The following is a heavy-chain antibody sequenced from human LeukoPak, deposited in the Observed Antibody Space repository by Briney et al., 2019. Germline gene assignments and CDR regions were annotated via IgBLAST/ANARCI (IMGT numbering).Heavy chain of an antibody. CDR1: GGSVNSGRYY. V-gene: IGHV4-61*02. CDR3: ARDDFDYNDLVSVIHI. D-gene: IGHD3-3*01. CDR2: IYTSGST. J-gene: IGHJ3*02. Sequence: SQTLSLTCTVSGGSVNSGRYYWSWIRQPAGKGLEWIGRIYTSGSTNYNPSLKSRVTMSVDTSKSQFSLRLSSVTAADTAVYYCARDDFDYNDLVSVIHIWGQGTMVTVSS.